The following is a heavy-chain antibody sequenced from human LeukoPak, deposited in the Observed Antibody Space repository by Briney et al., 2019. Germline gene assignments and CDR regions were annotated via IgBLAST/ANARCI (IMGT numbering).Heavy chain of an antibody. CDR3: ARCSVGGRYYYGMDV. CDR1: GYTFTSYY. V-gene: IGHV1-46*01. J-gene: IGHJ6*02. D-gene: IGHD3-10*02. Sequence: GASVKVSCKASGYTFTSYYMHWVRQAPGQGLEWMGIINPSGGSTSYAQKFQGRVTMTRDTSTSTVYMELSSLRSEDTAVYYCARCSVGGRYYYGMDVWGQGTTVTVSS. CDR2: INPSGGST.